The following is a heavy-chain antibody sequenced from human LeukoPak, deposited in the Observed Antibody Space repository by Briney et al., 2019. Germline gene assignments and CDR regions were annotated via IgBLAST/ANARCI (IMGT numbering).Heavy chain of an antibody. J-gene: IGHJ4*02. V-gene: IGHV3-23*01. Sequence: GGSLRLSCAASGFTVSGNYMSWVRQAPGKGLEWVSAISGSGGSTYYADSVKGRFTISRDNSKNTLYLQMNSLRAEDTAVYYCAKGRYYDSSGGRTYYFDYWGQGTLVTVSS. CDR2: ISGSGGST. CDR1: GFTVSGNY. D-gene: IGHD3-22*01. CDR3: AKGRYYDSSGGRTYYFDY.